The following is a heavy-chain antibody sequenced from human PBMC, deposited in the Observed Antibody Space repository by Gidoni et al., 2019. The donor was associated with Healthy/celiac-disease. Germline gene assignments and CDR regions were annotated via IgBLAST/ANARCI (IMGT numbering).Heavy chain of an antibody. CDR2: ST. D-gene: IGHD1-26*01. J-gene: IGHJ2*01. Sequence: STYYNPSLKSRVTISVDTSKNQFSLKLSSVTAADTAVYYCARQATTPQHWYFDLWGRGTLVTVSS. V-gene: IGHV4-31*02. CDR3: ARQATTPQHWYFDL.